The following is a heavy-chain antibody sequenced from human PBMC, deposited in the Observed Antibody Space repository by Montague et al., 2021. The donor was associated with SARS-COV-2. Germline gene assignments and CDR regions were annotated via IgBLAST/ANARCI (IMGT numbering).Heavy chain of an antibody. Sequence: SETLSLTCTVSGGSTSSYYWSWIRQPPGKGLEWIGYIYYSGSTNYNPSLKSRVTISVDTSKSQFSLKLSSVTAADTAVCYCARAGSGSYSFYYYYGMDVWGQGTTVTVSS. V-gene: IGHV4-59*08. J-gene: IGHJ6*02. D-gene: IGHD3-10*01. CDR1: GGSTSSYY. CDR3: ARAGSGSYSFYYYYGMDV. CDR2: IYYSGST.